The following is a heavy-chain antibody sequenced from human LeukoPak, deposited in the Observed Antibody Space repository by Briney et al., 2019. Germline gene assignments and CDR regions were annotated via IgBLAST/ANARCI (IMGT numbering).Heavy chain of an antibody. D-gene: IGHD2-21*01. V-gene: IGHV4-30-2*01. Sequence: SQTLSLTCTVSGGSISSGGYNWSWIRQPPGKGLEWIGYIYHSGSTYYNPSLKSRVTISVDTSKNQFSLKLSSVTAADTAVYYCAREGGAGAFDIWGQGTMVTVSS. CDR1: GGSISSGGYN. CDR3: AREGGAGAFDI. J-gene: IGHJ3*02. CDR2: IYHSGST.